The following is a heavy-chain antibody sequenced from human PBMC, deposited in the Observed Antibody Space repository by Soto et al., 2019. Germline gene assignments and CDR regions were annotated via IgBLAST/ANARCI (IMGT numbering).Heavy chain of an antibody. V-gene: IGHV4-59*01. D-gene: IGHD6-19*01. CDR1: GGSISGSY. Sequence: SETLSLTCSVSGGSISGSYWSWIRQSPGKGLEWLGYVHYTGSTNYSPSLRSRVSISVDTSKNEFSLRLSSVTAADTAVYFCARSVAVPGAHIDYWGQGTQVTVSS. CDR2: VHYTGST. J-gene: IGHJ4*02. CDR3: ARSVAVPGAHIDY.